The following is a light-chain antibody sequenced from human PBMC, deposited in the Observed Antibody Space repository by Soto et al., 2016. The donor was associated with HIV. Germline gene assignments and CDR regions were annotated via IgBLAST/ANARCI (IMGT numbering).Light chain of an antibody. CDR1: NIGSKS. V-gene: IGLV3-21*04. CDR2: DDS. CDR3: QVWDSSSEDYV. J-gene: IGLJ1*01. Sequence: SYELTQPPSVSVAPGKTARISCGGDNIGSKSVHWYQQKPGQAPLLVMYDDSDRPSRIPERFPGSNSGNTATLTISRVEAGDEADYYCQVWDSSSEDYVFGSGTKITVL.